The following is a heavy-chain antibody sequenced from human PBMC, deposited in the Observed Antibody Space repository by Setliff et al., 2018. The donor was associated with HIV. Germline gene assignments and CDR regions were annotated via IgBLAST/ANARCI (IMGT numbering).Heavy chain of an antibody. CDR3: ANYYYDSSGLFPRDAFDI. CDR1: GGTFRNYA. Sequence: GASVKVSCKASGGTFRNYALSWVRQAPGQGLEWMGGIIPMPGTANYAQKFQGRVTITADKSTSTAYMELSSLRSEDTAVYYCANYYYDSSGLFPRDAFDIWGQGTMVTVSS. V-gene: IGHV1-69*10. D-gene: IGHD3-22*01. J-gene: IGHJ3*02. CDR2: IIPMPGTA.